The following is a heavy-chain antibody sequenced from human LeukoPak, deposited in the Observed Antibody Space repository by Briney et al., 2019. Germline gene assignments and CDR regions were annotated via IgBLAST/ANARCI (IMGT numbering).Heavy chain of an antibody. D-gene: IGHD3-10*01. V-gene: IGHV3-30-3*01. CDR2: ISHDGNNE. Sequence: GGSLRLSCSASGFTFTNYAVHWVRQAPGKALEWVAVISHDGNNEYYADSVKGRFTISRDNSKNTLYLQMNSLRPEDTAVYYCARDGIRGNTWYFYYYGMDVWGQGTTVTVSS. CDR3: ARDGIRGNTWYFYYYGMDV. CDR1: GFTFTNYA. J-gene: IGHJ6*02.